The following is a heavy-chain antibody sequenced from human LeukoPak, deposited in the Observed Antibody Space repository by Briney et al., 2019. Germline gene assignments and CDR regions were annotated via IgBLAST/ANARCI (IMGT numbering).Heavy chain of an antibody. Sequence: GGSLRLSCAASGFTFSSYSMNWVRQAPGKGLEWVSSISSSSSYIYYADSVKGRFTISRDSAKNSLYLQMNSLRAEDTAVYYCAREDIVATFDYWGQGTLVTVSS. CDR1: GFTFSSYS. D-gene: IGHD5-12*01. CDR3: AREDIVATFDY. J-gene: IGHJ4*02. V-gene: IGHV3-21*01. CDR2: ISSSSSYI.